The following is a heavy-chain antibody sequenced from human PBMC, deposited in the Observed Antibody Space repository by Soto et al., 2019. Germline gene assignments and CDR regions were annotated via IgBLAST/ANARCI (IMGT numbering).Heavy chain of an antibody. D-gene: IGHD3-9*01. CDR2: IYYSGST. J-gene: IGHJ6*02. Sequence: PSETLTLTCTGSGGSISSGDYYWSWIRQPPGKGLEWIGYIYYSGSTYYNPSLKRRVTISVNTSKNQFSLKLSSVTAAVTAVYYCARGLQYYDILHGYYNLISYGMDDWGQGTMVTVSS. CDR3: ARGLQYYDILHGYYNLISYGMDD. V-gene: IGHV4-30-4*01. CDR1: GGSISSGDYY.